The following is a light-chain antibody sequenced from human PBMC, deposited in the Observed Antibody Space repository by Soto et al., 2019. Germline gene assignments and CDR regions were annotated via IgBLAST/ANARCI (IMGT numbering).Light chain of an antibody. Sequence: IVMTHSAGTVSLTPGYKATLSFRSLQSVSSYLAWYQQKPGQAPRLLIYGVSSRATGIPHRFSGSGSGTDFTLTISRLEPEEFAVLYCQQRSNWPPSWTFAQGAKVDI. CDR2: GVS. CDR3: QQRSNWPPSWT. V-gene: IGKV3D-20*02. CDR1: QSVSSY. J-gene: IGKJ1*01.